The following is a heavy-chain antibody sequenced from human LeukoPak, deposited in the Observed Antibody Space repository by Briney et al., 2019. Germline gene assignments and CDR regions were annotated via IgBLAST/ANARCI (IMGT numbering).Heavy chain of an antibody. J-gene: IGHJ4*02. V-gene: IGHV4-59*01. CDR1: GGSISSYY. CDR2: IYYSGST. Sequence: SETLSLTCTVSGGSISSYYWSWIRQPPGKGLEWIGYIYYSGSTNYNPSLKSRVTISVDTSKNQFSLNLSSVTAADTAVYYCARGLRGIMAGFDYWGQGTLVTVSS. D-gene: IGHD6-19*01. CDR3: ARGLRGIMAGFDY.